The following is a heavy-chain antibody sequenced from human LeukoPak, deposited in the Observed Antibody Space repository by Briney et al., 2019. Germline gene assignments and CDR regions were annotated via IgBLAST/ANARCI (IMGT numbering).Heavy chain of an antibody. Sequence: PSETLSLTCAVSGGSISSSNWWSWVRPPPGKGLEWIGEIYHSGSTNYNPSLKSRVTISVDKSKNQFSLKLSSVTAADTAVYYCARDGDVDIVATMVYWGQGTLVTVSS. J-gene: IGHJ4*02. V-gene: IGHV4-4*02. CDR3: ARDGDVDIVATMVY. CDR1: GGSISSSNW. CDR2: IYHSGST. D-gene: IGHD5-12*01.